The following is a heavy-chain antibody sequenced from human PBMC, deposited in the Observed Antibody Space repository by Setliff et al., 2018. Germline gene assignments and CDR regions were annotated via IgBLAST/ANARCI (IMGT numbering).Heavy chain of an antibody. J-gene: IGHJ4*02. D-gene: IGHD2-15*01. Sequence: GSLRLSCAASGFSLRIFWMSWVRQTPGRGLEWVATITQDGGNKYHADSAKGRFTISRDNSKNTLYLQMNSLRPEDTAVYYCARTCSGSGCYAGLESWGQGTPVTVSS. V-gene: IGHV3-7*01. CDR2: ITQDGGNK. CDR1: GFSLRIFW. CDR3: ARTCSGSGCYAGLES.